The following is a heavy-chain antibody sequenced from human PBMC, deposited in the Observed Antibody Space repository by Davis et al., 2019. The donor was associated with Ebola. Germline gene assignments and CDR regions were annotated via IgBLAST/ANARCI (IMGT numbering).Heavy chain of an antibody. Sequence: PGESLKISCVASGFSFSRYDMNWVRQAPGKGLEWVSYISSGTTTLKYADSVKGRFTVSRDNAKNSLFLQMNSLRDEDTAVYYCARSLGDIVLVPAALVPDYWGQGTLVIVSS. J-gene: IGHJ4*02. CDR1: GFSFSRYD. V-gene: IGHV3-48*02. CDR2: ISSGTTTL. CDR3: ARSLGDIVLVPAALVPDY. D-gene: IGHD2-2*01.